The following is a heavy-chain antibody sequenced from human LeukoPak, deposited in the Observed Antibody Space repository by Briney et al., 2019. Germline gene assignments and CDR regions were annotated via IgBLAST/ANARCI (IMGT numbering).Heavy chain of an antibody. D-gene: IGHD6-13*01. CDR1: GYTFTDYF. Sequence: ASVKISCKASGYTFTDYFIHWVQQAPGKGLEWMGHVDPEDGEPVYADKFRGRVTFRADTSTDTVLLDLSSLTSDDTAVYYCAKVSSTLASAGALSFDFWGQGTLVTVSS. CDR3: AKVSSTLASAGALSFDF. J-gene: IGHJ4*02. V-gene: IGHV1-69-2*01. CDR2: VDPEDGEP.